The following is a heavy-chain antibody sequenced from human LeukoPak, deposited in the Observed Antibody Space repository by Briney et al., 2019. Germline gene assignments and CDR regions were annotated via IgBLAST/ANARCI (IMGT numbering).Heavy chain of an antibody. V-gene: IGHV1-2*04. CDR3: ARGLSPIWFGELSTYPDY. Sequence: ASVKVSCKASGYTFTGYYMHWVRQAPGQGLEWMGWINPNSGGTNYAQKFQGWVTMTRDTSISTAYMELSRLRSGDTAVYYCARGLSPIWFGELSTYPDYWGQGTLVTVSS. D-gene: IGHD3-10*01. J-gene: IGHJ4*02. CDR1: GYTFTGYY. CDR2: INPNSGGT.